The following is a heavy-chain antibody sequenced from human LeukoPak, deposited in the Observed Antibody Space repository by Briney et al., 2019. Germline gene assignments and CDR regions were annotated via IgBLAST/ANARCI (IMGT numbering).Heavy chain of an antibody. D-gene: IGHD6-19*01. V-gene: IGHV4-39*01. CDR2: IYYSGST. CDR1: GGSISSSSYY. J-gene: IGHJ4*02. Sequence: SETLSLTCTVPGGSISSSSYYWGWIRQPPGKGLEWIGSIYYSGSTYYNPSLKSRVTISVDTSKNQFSLKLSSVTAEDTAVYYCAKPPLAVAGPGGVYWGQGTLVTVSS. CDR3: AKPPLAVAGPGGVY.